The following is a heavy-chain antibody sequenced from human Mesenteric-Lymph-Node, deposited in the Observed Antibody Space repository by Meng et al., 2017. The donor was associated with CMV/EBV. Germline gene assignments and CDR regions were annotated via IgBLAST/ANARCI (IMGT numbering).Heavy chain of an antibody. CDR2: IHYSGTT. Sequence: SQTLSLTGTVSGGSISSYYWTWIRQPPGKGLDWMGYIHYSGTTNYNPSLKSRVTISVDTSKNQFSLKLSSVTAADTAVYYCARGSGSYQKWYFDYWGQGTLVTVSS. CDR3: ARGSGSYQKWYFDY. D-gene: IGHD1-26*01. J-gene: IGHJ4*02. V-gene: IGHV4-59*01. CDR1: GGSISSYY.